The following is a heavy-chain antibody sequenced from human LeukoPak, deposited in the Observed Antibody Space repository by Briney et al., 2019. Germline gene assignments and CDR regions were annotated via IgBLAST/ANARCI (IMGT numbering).Heavy chain of an antibody. CDR1: GFTFSSYA. V-gene: IGHV3-30-3*01. Sequence: GGSLRLSCAASGFTFSSYAMHWIRQAPGKGLEWVAVISYDGSNKYYADSVKGRFTISRDNSKNTLYLEMSSLGAEDTAVYYCTRDVGVVMFDYWGQGTLVTVSS. CDR3: TRDVGVVMFDY. CDR2: ISYDGSNK. J-gene: IGHJ4*02. D-gene: IGHD3-3*01.